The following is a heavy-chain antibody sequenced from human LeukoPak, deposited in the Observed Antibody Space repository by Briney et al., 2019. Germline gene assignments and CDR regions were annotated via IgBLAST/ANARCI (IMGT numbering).Heavy chain of an antibody. CDR1: GFTFSSYA. Sequence: GGSLRLSCAASGFTFSSYAMHWVRQAPGKGVEWVAVISYDGSNKYYADSVKGRFTISRDNSKNTLYLQMNSLRAEDTAVYYCARGISSGSYYNYYFDYWGQGTLVTVSS. CDR3: ARGISSGSYYNYYFDY. D-gene: IGHD3-10*01. V-gene: IGHV3-30-3*01. J-gene: IGHJ4*02. CDR2: ISYDGSNK.